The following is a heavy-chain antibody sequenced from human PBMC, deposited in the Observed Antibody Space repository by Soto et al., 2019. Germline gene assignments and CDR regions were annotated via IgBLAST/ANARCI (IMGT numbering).Heavy chain of an antibody. J-gene: IGHJ4*02. D-gene: IGHD3-22*01. Sequence: QVQLQESGPRLVKPSGTLSLTCVVSGASIDSSNWWTWVRQPPGKGLEWIGEIYHSGISNSNPSLTSRLTMSVDRSKSQLSLKLESVTAADTAVYYCARETRGDSDTSGYYCLDYWGQGILVTVSS. CDR2: IYHSGIS. V-gene: IGHV4-4*02. CDR1: GASIDSSNW. CDR3: ARETRGDSDTSGYYCLDY.